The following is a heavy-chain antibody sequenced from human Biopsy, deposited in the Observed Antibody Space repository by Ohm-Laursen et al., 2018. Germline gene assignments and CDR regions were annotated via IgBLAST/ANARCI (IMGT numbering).Heavy chain of an antibody. V-gene: IGHV4-59*08. D-gene: IGHD3/OR15-3a*01. Sequence: GTLSLTCTVSGGSITADFWTWIRQTPGERLEWIGYRFHSGSPMYNPSLKSQITISVDTSKSKFSLTLPSVTAADTAVYYCVRLNRRGNIIFFDYWGRGTLVTVSS. CDR1: GGSITADF. CDR3: VRLNRRGNIIFFDY. CDR2: RFHSGSP. J-gene: IGHJ4*02.